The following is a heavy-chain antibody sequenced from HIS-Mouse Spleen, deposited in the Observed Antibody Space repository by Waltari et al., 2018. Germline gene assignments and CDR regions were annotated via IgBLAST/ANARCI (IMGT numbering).Heavy chain of an antibody. Sequence: QVQLVESGGGVVQPGRSLRLSCAASGFTFSSYAMHWVRQAPGKGREWVAVRSYDGSNKYYADSVKGRFTISRDNSKNTLYLQMNSLRAEDTAVYYCARAGTLHIVATTFDYWGQGTLVTVSS. V-gene: IGHV3-30*04. CDR1: GFTFSSYA. D-gene: IGHD5-12*01. J-gene: IGHJ4*02. CDR2: RSYDGSNK. CDR3: ARAGTLHIVATTFDY.